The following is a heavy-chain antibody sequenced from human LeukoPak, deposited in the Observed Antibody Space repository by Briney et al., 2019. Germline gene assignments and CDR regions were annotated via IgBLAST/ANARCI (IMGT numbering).Heavy chain of an antibody. CDR2: ISYDGNNK. CDR3: AKYGPDHLANCGGDCGKNYYYGMHV. Sequence: GGSLRLSWAASGLTFSSYGMNWARQAPAKGLEWVAIISYDGNNKYYADSVKGRFTISRDNSRNTLYLQMNSLRAEDTAVYYCAKYGPDHLANCGGDCGKNYYYGMHVWGQGTTVTVSS. D-gene: IGHD2-21*02. CDR1: GLTFSSYG. J-gene: IGHJ6*02. V-gene: IGHV3-30*18.